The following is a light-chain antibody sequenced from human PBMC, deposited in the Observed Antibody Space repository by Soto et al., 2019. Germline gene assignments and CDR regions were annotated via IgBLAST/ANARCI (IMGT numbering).Light chain of an antibody. J-gene: IGKJ1*01. V-gene: IGKV1-6*01. CDR1: QGIRND. CDR2: AAS. Sequence: AIPMTQSPSSLSASVGDRVTITCRASQGIRNDLGWYQQKPGKAPKLLIYAASSLQSGVPSRFSGSGSGTDFTLTISRLQPEDFAIYYCLQDYNSPRTFGQGTKVDI. CDR3: LQDYNSPRT.